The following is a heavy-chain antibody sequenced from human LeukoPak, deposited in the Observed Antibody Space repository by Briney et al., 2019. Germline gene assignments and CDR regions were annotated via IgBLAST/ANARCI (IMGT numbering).Heavy chain of an antibody. D-gene: IGHD6-13*01. CDR2: IKSKTDGGTT. Sequence: GGSLRLSCAASGFTFSNAWMSWVRQAPGKGLEWVGRIKSKTDGGTTDYAAPVKGRFTISRDDSKNTLYLQMNSLKTEDTAVYYCTTVAYSSSWYWNYYYYYMDVWGKGTTVTISS. CDR1: GFTFSNAW. J-gene: IGHJ6*03. V-gene: IGHV3-15*01. CDR3: TTVAYSSSWYWNYYYYYMDV.